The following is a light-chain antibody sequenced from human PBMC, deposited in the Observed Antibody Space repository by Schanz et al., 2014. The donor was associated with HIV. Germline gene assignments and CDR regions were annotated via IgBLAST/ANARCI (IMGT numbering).Light chain of an antibody. J-gene: IGLJ3*02. Sequence: QSVLTQPPSASGTPGQRVTISCSGSSSNIGSNYVFSHPQPPGTAPNLLISRNNQRPSGVPDRFSGSKSGTSASLAIRGLQSEDEADYYCAAWDDSLNGPWVFGGGTKLTVL. CDR2: RNN. CDR3: AAWDDSLNGPWV. V-gene: IGLV1-47*01. CDR1: SSNIGSNY.